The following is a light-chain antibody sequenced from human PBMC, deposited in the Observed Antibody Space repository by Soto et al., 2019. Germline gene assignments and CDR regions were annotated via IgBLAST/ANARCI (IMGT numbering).Light chain of an antibody. CDR3: SSYTSSSTPRVV. CDR1: SSDVGGYNY. J-gene: IGLJ2*01. V-gene: IGLV2-14*01. CDR2: DVS. Sequence: QLVLTQPASVSGSPGQSITISCTGTSSDVGGYNYVSWYQQHPGKAPKLMIYDVSNRPSGVSNRFSGSKSGNTASLTISGLQAEDEADYYCSSYTSSSTPRVVFGGGTKLTVL.